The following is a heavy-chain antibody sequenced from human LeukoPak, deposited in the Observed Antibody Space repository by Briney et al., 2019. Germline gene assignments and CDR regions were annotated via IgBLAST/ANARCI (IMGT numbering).Heavy chain of an antibody. CDR3: ARGPGTTVTTTAYGMDV. V-gene: IGHV3-21*01. J-gene: IGHJ6*02. D-gene: IGHD4-11*01. CDR1: GFTFSSYS. Sequence: GGSLRLSCAASGFTFSSYSMNWVRQAPGKGLEWVSSISSSSSYIYYADSVKGRFTISRDNAKNSLYLQMNSLRAEDTAVYYCARGPGTTVTTTAYGMDVWGQGTTVTVSS. CDR2: ISSSSSYI.